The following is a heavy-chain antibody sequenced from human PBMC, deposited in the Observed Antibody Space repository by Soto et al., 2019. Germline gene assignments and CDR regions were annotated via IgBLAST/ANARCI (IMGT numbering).Heavy chain of an antibody. V-gene: IGHV3-23*01. CDR3: ARSLRGVIIDFDS. D-gene: IGHD3-10*01. CDR1: GFTFSSNA. J-gene: IGHJ4*02. Sequence: EVQLLESGGGLVQPGGSLRLSCAASGFTFSSNAMSWVRQAPGKGLEWVSAISGTTDNTYYADSVKGRFTISRDNSKNTLYLQMNSLRAEVTALYYCARSLRGVIIDFDSWGQGTLVTVSS. CDR2: ISGTTDNT.